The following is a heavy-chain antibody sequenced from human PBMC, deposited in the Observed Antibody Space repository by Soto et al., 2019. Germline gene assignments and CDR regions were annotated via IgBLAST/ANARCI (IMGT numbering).Heavy chain of an antibody. CDR2: IIPILGIA. V-gene: IGHV1-69*02. Sequence: QVQLVQSGAEVKKPGSSVKVSCKASGGTFSSYTISWVRQAPGQGLEWMGRIIPILGIANYAQKFQGRVTIPAXXSXSXXDMELRSLRSEDTAVYYCARLVCGGDCYSDNWFDPWGQGTLVTVSS. CDR3: ARLVCGGDCYSDNWFDP. D-gene: IGHD2-21*02. J-gene: IGHJ5*02. CDR1: GGTFSSYT.